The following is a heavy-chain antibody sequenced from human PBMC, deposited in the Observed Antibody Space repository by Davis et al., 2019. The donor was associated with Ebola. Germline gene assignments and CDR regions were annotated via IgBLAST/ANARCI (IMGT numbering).Heavy chain of an antibody. V-gene: IGHV3-23*01. CDR2: VSGSGGST. Sequence: ESLKISCAASGFIFSNYDMSWVRQVPGKGLEWVSTVSGSGGSTHYSDSVRGRFSISRDNSKNTLYLQMNSLRAEDTATYYCARYCHYPDCSYFDCWGQGTLVTVSS. J-gene: IGHJ4*02. CDR1: GFIFSNYD. CDR3: ARYCHYPDCSYFDC. D-gene: IGHD2-15*01.